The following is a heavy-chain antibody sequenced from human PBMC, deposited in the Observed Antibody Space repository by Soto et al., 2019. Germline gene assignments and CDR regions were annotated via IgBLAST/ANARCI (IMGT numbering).Heavy chain of an antibody. CDR3: ARVRINWNDYYYGMDV. V-gene: IGHV3-30-3*01. CDR1: GFTFSTYG. J-gene: IGHJ6*02. D-gene: IGHD1-20*01. Sequence: QVQLVESGGGVVQPGRSLRLSCAASGFTFSTYGMHWVRQAPGKGLEWVAVISYDGSSKYYADSVKGRFTFSRDNSKNTLYLQMNSLRGEDTAVYYCARVRINWNDYYYGMDVWGQGTTVTVSS. CDR2: ISYDGSSK.